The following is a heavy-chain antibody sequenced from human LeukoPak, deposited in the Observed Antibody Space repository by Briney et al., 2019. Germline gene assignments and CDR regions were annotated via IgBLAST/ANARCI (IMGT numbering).Heavy chain of an antibody. CDR2: INTGKGNT. V-gene: IGHV1-3*04. Sequence: GAPVKVSCKASGYTFTDYAMHWVRQAPGERLEWMGWINTGKGNTKYSQKFQGRVTITMDTSASTAYMELSSLRSEDTAVYYCARDHVVGLAPFDPWGQGTLVTVSS. D-gene: IGHD2-15*01. CDR1: GYTFTDYA. J-gene: IGHJ5*02. CDR3: ARDHVVGLAPFDP.